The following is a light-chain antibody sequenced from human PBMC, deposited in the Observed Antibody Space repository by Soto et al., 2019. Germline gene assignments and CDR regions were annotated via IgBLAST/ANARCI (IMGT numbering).Light chain of an antibody. V-gene: IGLV2-8*01. J-gene: IGLJ1*01. Sequence: QSVLTQPPSASGSPGQSVVISCTGTSGDVGSYNYVSWYQQHPGKAPKLIIYEVTLRPSDIPDRFSGSKSGNTASLIVSGLQVEDEADYYCSSYAGTNNYFFGTGTKLTVL. CDR1: SGDVGSYNY. CDR2: EVT. CDR3: SSYAGTNNYF.